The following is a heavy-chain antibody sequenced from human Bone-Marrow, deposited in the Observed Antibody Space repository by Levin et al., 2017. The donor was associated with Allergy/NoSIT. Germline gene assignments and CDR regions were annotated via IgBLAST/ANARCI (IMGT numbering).Heavy chain of an antibody. CDR3: AKDTYYDFWSGYSPTVRAYYYGMDV. V-gene: IGHV3-9*01. CDR1: GFTFDDYA. J-gene: IGHJ6*02. CDR2: ISWNSGSI. D-gene: IGHD3-3*01. Sequence: SLKISCAASGFTFDDYAMHWVRQAPGKGLEWVSGISWNSGSIGYADSVKGRFTISRDNAKNSLYLQMNSLRAEDTALYYCAKDTYYDFWSGYSPTVRAYYYGMDVWGQGTTVTVSS.